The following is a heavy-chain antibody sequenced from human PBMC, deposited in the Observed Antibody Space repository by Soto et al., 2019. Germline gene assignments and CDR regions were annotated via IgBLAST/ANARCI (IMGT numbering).Heavy chain of an antibody. J-gene: IGHJ4*02. CDR2: ISSSSSTI. CDR3: ARDVQLRYFDWERYFDY. Sequence: GGSLRLSCAASGFTFSSYSMNWVRQAPGKGLEWVSYISSSSSTIYYADSVKGRFTISRDNAKNSLYLQMNSLRDEDTAVYYCARDVQLRYFDWERYFDYWGQGTLVTVSS. V-gene: IGHV3-48*02. CDR1: GFTFSSYS. D-gene: IGHD3-9*01.